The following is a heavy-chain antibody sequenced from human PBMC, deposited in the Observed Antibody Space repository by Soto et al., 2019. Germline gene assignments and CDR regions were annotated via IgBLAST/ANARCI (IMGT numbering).Heavy chain of an antibody. Sequence: QVQLLQSGSEVRKPGSSVKVSCKASGGTHNNYAFTWVRQARGQGLEWVGGIIPIFATVVYAQRFVGRVTISEDKSTRRPYMELNTLSFDDTAVYYCAICWGAVRYQYSVMDVWGQGTAITVSS. CDR1: GGTHNNYA. J-gene: IGHJ6*02. CDR3: AICWGAVRYQYSVMDV. CDR2: IIPIFATV. V-gene: IGHV1-69*06. D-gene: IGHD3-10*02.